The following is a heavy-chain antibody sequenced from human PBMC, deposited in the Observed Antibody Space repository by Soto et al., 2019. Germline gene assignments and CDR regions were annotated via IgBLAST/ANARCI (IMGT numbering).Heavy chain of an antibody. V-gene: IGHV1-2*04. J-gene: IGHJ6*02. CDR3: AREADYYGSGSYYYYYYYGMDV. CDR1: GYTFTGYY. Sequence: ASVKVSCKASGYTFTGYYMHWVRQAPGQGLEWMGWINPNSGGTNYAQKFQGWVTMTRDTSISTAYTELSRLRSDDTAVYYCAREADYYGSGSYYYYYYYGMDVWGQGTTVTVSS. D-gene: IGHD3-10*01. CDR2: INPNSGGT.